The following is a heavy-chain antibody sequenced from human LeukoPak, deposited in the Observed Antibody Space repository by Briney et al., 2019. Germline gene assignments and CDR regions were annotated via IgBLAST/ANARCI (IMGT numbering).Heavy chain of an antibody. J-gene: IGHJ4*02. CDR2: ISAYNGNT. V-gene: IGHV1-18*01. CDR3: QVGWEPGVFDY. Sequence: ASVKVSCKASGYTFTSYGISWVRQAPGQGLEWMGWISAYNGNTNYAQKLQGRVTMTTDTSTSTAYMELRGLRSDDTAVYYCQVGWEPGVFDYWGQGTLVTVSS. D-gene: IGHD1-26*01. CDR1: GYTFTSYG.